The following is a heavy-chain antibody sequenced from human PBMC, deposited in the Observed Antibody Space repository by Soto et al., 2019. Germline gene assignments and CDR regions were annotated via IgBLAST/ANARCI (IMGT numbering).Heavy chain of an antibody. Sequence: SETLSLTCVVSGFAVRSTYFWGWIRQPPGKGLEWIGSVHHDGNAYYPPSVLGRVTISVDTANNQVSLRLRSVTAEDTALYYCASGMSAHFDFWGLGTSVTVSS. D-gene: IGHD1-26*01. CDR1: GFAVRSTYF. CDR2: VHHDGNA. V-gene: IGHV4-38-2*01. CDR3: ASGMSAHFDF. J-gene: IGHJ4*02.